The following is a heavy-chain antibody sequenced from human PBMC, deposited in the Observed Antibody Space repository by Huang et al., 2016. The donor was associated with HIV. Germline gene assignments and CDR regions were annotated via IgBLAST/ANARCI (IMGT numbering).Heavy chain of an antibody. CDR3: ARGEFGGSGETSVVTPWYY. J-gene: IGHJ4*02. V-gene: IGHV1-2*02. CDR2: INPHRGAT. D-gene: IGHD2-21*02. Sequence: QVQLIQSGAEVRKPGASVKVSCKASGYTLTAYYIHWVRQAPGQGFEWMGGINPHRGATKYALGFQGRVAMPRDTSIGTAYMELNRLTRDDTALYFCARGEFGGSGETSVVTPWYYWGQGSLVIVSS. CDR1: GYTLTAYY.